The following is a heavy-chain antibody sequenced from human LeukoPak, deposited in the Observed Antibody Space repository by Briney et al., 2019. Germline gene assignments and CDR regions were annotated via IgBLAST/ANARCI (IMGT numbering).Heavy chain of an antibody. CDR3: ARGHPPNLDV. CDR2: AYYNGNT. V-gene: IGHV4-59*12. J-gene: IGHJ6*02. CDR1: GGSIGTDH. Sequence: SETLSLTCTISGGSIGTDHWTGIRQPPRKGLYWIGYAYYNGNTNYTPSLTSRVTISVDTSNNQFSLRLTSVTTADTAVYYCARGHPPNLDVWGQGTTVTVSS.